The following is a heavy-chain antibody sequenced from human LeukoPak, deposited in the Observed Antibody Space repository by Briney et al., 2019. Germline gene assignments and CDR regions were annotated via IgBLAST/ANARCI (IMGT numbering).Heavy chain of an antibody. V-gene: IGHV4-34*01. J-gene: IGHJ4*02. CDR2: INHSGST. CDR3: ARARKDFVDY. CDR1: GGSFSGYY. Sequence: SETLSLTCAVYGGSFSGYYWSWIRQPPGKGLEWIGGINHSGSTNYNPSLKSRVTISVDTSKNQFSLKLSSVTAADTAVYYCARARKDFVDYWGQGTLVTVSS.